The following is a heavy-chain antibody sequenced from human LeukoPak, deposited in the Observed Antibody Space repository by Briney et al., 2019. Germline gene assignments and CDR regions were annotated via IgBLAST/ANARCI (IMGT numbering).Heavy chain of an antibody. Sequence: PSQTLSLTCTVSGDSISSGHYYWSWIRQHPGKGLEWIGYIHYSGNTDYNPSLKSWITISIDTSKNQFSLKLSSVTAADTAVYYCARVIFSGTVIVVATAYFDYWGQGTLVTVSS. CDR3: ARVIFSGTVIVVATAYFDY. V-gene: IGHV4-31*03. CDR1: GDSISSGHYY. D-gene: IGHD2-21*02. CDR2: IHYSGNT. J-gene: IGHJ4*02.